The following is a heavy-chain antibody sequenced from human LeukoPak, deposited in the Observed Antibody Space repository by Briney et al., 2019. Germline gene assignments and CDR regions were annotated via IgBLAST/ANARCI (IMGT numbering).Heavy chain of an antibody. V-gene: IGHV1-2*04. Sequence: ASVKVSCKASGYTFTGYYMRWVRQAPGQGLEWMGWINPNSGGTNYAQKFQGWVTMTRDTSISTAYMELSRLRSDDTAVYYCARDRPIQLWDIYYYYYGMDVWGQGTTVTVSS. J-gene: IGHJ6*02. CDR1: GYTFTGYY. CDR3: ARDRPIQLWDIYYYYYGMDV. D-gene: IGHD5-18*01. CDR2: INPNSGGT.